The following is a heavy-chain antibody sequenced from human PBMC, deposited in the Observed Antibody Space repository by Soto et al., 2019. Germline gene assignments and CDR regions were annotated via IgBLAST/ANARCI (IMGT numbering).Heavy chain of an antibody. CDR3: AKGEVGATFFAF. D-gene: IGHD1-26*01. CDR2: INPNTGAT. J-gene: IGHJ4*02. Sequence: ASVKVSCKASGYTFTDYHIHWVRQAPGQGPEWMGWINPNTGATNIAQTFQDRVTMTRARSITTAYIEVTKLRSDDTAIYFCAKGEVGATFFAFWGQGTLVTVSS. V-gene: IGHV1-2*02. CDR1: GYTFTDYH.